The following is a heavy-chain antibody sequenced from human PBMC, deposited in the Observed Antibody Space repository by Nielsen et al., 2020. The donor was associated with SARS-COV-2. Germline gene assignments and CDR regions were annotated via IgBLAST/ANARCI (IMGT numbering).Heavy chain of an antibody. CDR3: ARAYGDYFDY. Sequence: WIPQPPGKGLEWIGEIYHSGSTYYNPSLKSRVTISVDTSKNQFSLKLSSVTAADTAVYYCARAYGDYFDYWGQGTLVTVSS. CDR2: IYHSGST. V-gene: IGHV4-38-2*02. D-gene: IGHD4-17*01. J-gene: IGHJ4*02.